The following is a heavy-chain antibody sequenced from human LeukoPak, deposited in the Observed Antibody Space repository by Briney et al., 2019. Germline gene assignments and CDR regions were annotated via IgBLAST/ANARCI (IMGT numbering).Heavy chain of an antibody. D-gene: IGHD4-23*01. Sequence: PSETLSLTCAVSGYSITSGYYWGWIRQPPGKGLEWIGNIYHSGITYYNPSLRSRVTISIDTSKNQFSLTLSSVIAADTAVYYCARLASDSDYGGNARHFQHWGPGTLVTVSS. J-gene: IGHJ1*01. CDR2: IYHSGIT. CDR1: GYSITSGYY. V-gene: IGHV4-38-2*01. CDR3: ARLASDSDYGGNARHFQH.